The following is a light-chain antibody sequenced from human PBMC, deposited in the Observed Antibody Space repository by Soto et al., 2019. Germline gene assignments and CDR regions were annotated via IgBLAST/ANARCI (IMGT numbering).Light chain of an antibody. J-gene: IGKJ2*01. CDR3: QQYGSSPYT. Sequence: ETVLTQSPGTLSLSPGERATLSCRASQSVSSSYLAWYQQKPGQAPRLLIYGASSRATGIPDRFSGSGSGTDFTLTISRLEPEDFAVYYCQQYGSSPYTFGQGTKPEIK. V-gene: IGKV3-20*01. CDR2: GAS. CDR1: QSVSSSY.